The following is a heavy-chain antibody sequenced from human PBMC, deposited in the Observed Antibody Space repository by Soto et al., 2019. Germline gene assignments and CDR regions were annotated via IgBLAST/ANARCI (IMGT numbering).Heavy chain of an antibody. D-gene: IGHD4-17*01. V-gene: IGHV3-23*01. CDR1: GFAFSSYA. CDR3: ARAEDDYGDQDHFDF. J-gene: IGHJ4*02. Sequence: EVQLLESGGGLEQPGGSLRLSCAASGFAFSSYAMSWVRQAPGKGLEWVSGIGGSGGSTHHADSVKGRFTISRDNSKNTMYLQMNSLRVEDTAIYYCARAEDDYGDQDHFDFWGQGPLVTVSS. CDR2: IGGSGGST.